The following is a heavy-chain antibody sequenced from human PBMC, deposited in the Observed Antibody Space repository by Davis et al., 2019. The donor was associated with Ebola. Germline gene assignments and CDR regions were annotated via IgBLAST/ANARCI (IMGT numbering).Heavy chain of an antibody. D-gene: IGHD2-15*01. CDR2: IYPGDSDT. J-gene: IGHJ6*02. Sequence: KVSCKASGYSFTSYWIGWVRQMPGKGLEWMGIIYPGDSDTRYSPSFQGQVTISADKSISTAYLQWSSLKASDTAMYYCATQSYSSSTYCSGGSCYSDYYYGMDVWGQGTTVTVSS. V-gene: IGHV5-51*01. CDR3: ATQSYSSSTYCSGGSCYSDYYYGMDV. CDR1: GYSFTSYW.